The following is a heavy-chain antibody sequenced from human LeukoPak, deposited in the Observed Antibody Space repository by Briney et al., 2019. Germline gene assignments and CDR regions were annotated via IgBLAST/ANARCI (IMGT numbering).Heavy chain of an antibody. V-gene: IGHV3-30*04. CDR2: ISYDGSNK. CDR1: GVTFRSYA. CDR3: ASGIATIKDAFDI. J-gene: IGHJ3*02. D-gene: IGHD5-24*01. Sequence: AGGSLRQSCAAAGVTFRSYAMNWVRQAPGKVLALVAVISYDGSNKYYADSVKGRFTISRDNSKNTLYLQMNSLRAEDTAVYFCASGIATIKDAFDIWGQGTMVSVSS.